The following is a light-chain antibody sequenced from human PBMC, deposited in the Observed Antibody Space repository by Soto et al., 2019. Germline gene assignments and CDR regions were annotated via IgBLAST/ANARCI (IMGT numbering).Light chain of an antibody. CDR1: RSSIGSNT. Sequence: QTVVTQPPSASGTPGQRVTISCSGSRSSIGSNTVNWYQLLPGTAPKLLIYGNNQRRPSGVPDRFSGSKSGTSASLAISGLQSEDEADYYCAAWDDTLNGVVFGGGTKLTVL. J-gene: IGLJ2*01. CDR3: AAWDDTLNGVV. V-gene: IGLV1-44*01. CDR2: GNN.